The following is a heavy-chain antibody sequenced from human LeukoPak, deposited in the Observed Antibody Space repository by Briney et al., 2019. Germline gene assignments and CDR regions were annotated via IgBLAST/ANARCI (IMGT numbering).Heavy chain of an antibody. Sequence: PSETLSLTCTVSGGSVSSSSHYWNWIRQPPGKGLEWIGSIYYSGSTNYNSSLQSRVTISVDTSKNQFSLRLSSVTAADTAMYYCARRDCSGGSCYFQPWGQGTLVTVSS. D-gene: IGHD2-15*01. CDR2: IYYSGST. J-gene: IGHJ1*01. CDR1: GGSVSSSSHY. V-gene: IGHV4-39*01. CDR3: ARRDCSGGSCYFQP.